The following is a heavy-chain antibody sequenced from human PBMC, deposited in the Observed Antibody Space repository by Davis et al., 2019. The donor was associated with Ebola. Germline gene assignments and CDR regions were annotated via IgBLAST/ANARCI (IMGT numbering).Heavy chain of an antibody. Sequence: SVKVSCKASGGTFSSYAISWVRQAPGQGLEWMGRIIPILGIANYAQKFQGRVTITADKSTSTAYMELSSLRSEDTAVYYCARGPVQYSYGMDVWGQGTTVTVSS. D-gene: IGHD4-11*01. CDR3: ARGPVQYSYGMDV. V-gene: IGHV1-69*04. CDR2: IIPILGIA. J-gene: IGHJ6*02. CDR1: GGTFSSYA.